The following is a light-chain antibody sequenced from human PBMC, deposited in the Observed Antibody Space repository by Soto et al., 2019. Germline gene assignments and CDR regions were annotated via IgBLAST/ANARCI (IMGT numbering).Light chain of an antibody. CDR2: EGS. Sequence: QSALTQPASVSGSPGQSITISCTGTSSDVGSYNLVSWYQQHPGKAPKLMIYEGSKRPSGVSNRFSGSKSVNTASLTISVLQAEDEADYYCCSYAGSSPWVFGGGTKLTVL. CDR3: CSYAGSSPWV. J-gene: IGLJ3*02. CDR1: SSDVGSYNL. V-gene: IGLV2-23*01.